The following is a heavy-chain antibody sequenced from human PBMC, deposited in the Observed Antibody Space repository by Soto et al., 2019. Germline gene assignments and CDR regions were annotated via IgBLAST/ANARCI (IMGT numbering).Heavy chain of an antibody. CDR1: GFTFSNAW. J-gene: IGHJ6*02. CDR3: TIGRLGEWFYYFGMSV. V-gene: IGHV3-15*05. D-gene: IGHD3-10*01. CDR2: IRRNTDGGTT. Sequence: EVQLVESGGGLVEPGGSLRLSCAASGFTFSNAWMTWVRQAPGKGLEWVGHIRRNTDGGTTVYAAPVKGRFTISRDDSENAVYLQMNSLKNEDTAVYYCTIGRLGEWFYYFGMSVWGQGTTVTVSS.